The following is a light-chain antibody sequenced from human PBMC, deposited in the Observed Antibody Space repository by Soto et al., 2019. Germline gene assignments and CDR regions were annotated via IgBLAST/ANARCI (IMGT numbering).Light chain of an antibody. CDR3: QQYNSYPWT. J-gene: IGKJ1*01. Sequence: DIQMTQSPSTLSASIGDRVTITCRASESISSWLALYQQKPGKAPKPLIYDVSSLESGVPSRFSGSGSGTEFTLTISSLQPDDFATYYCQQYNSYPWTIGQGTKVDIK. V-gene: IGKV1-5*01. CDR2: DVS. CDR1: ESISSW.